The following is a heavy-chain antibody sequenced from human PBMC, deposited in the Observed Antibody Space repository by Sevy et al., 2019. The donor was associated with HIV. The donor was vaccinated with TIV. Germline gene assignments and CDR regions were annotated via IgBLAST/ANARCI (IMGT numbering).Heavy chain of an antibody. Sequence: ASVKVSCKASGYTFTRYSMNWVRQAPGQGIEWMGWINTNTGNPTYAQGFTGRFVFSLDTSVSTAYLQISSLKADDTAVYYCARAEVDTAIEGFDYLGQGTMVTVSS. V-gene: IGHV7-4-1*02. D-gene: IGHD5-18*01. CDR2: INTNTGNP. CDR1: GYTFTRYS. CDR3: ARAEVDTAIEGFDY. J-gene: IGHJ4*02.